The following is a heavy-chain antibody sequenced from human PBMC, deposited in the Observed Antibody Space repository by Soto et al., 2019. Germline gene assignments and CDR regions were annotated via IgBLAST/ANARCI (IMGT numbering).Heavy chain of an antibody. CDR1: GGSISSGGYS. CDR2: IYHSGST. CDR3: ARGGGYYSPLDY. V-gene: IGHV4-30-2*01. D-gene: IGHD3-22*01. Sequence: QLQLQESGSGLVKPSQTLSLTCAVSGGSISSGGYSWSWIRQPPGEVLEWIGYIYHSGSTYYNPSLKSRVTITVDRSKNQFSLKLSSVTAADTAVYYCARGGGYYSPLDYWGQGNLVTVSS. J-gene: IGHJ4*02.